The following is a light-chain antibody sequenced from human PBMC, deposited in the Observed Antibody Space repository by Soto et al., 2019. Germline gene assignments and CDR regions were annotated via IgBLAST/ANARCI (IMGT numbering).Light chain of an antibody. CDR3: QQYNTWPLT. Sequence: EIVMTQSPATLSVSPGERATLSCRASQGVTTNLAWYQQKPGQAPRLLIYGASTRATGIPARFSGSGSGTEFTLTISSLQPEDFAVDYCQQYNTWPLTFGGGTKVEIK. J-gene: IGKJ4*01. V-gene: IGKV3-15*01. CDR2: GAS. CDR1: QGVTTN.